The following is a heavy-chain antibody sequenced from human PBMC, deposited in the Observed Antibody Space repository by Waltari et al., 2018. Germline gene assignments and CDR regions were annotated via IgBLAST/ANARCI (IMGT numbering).Heavy chain of an antibody. CDR1: GYSISSGYY. V-gene: IGHV4-38-2*01. D-gene: IGHD3-3*01. J-gene: IGHJ6*02. CDR2: IYHSGST. CDR3: ASAGPRFWYVPHYYYGMDV. Sequence: QVQLQESGPGLVKPSETLSLTCAVSGYSISSGYYWGWIRQPPGKGLEWIGSIYHSGSTYYNPSLKSRVTISVDTSKNQFSLKLSSVTAADTAVYYCASAGPRFWYVPHYYYGMDVWGQGTTVTVSS.